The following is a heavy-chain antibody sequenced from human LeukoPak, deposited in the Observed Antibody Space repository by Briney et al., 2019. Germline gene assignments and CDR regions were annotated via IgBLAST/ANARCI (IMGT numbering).Heavy chain of an antibody. CDR3: ARGSRYSSGGVRWFDP. D-gene: IGHD6-19*01. Sequence: SQTLSLTCTVSGGSISSYYRSWIRQPAGKGLEWIGRIYTSGSTNYNPSLKSRVTMSVDTSKNQFSLELSSVTAADTAVYYCARGSRYSSGGVRWFDPWGQGTLVTVSS. CDR1: GGSISSYY. CDR2: IYTSGST. J-gene: IGHJ5*02. V-gene: IGHV4-4*07.